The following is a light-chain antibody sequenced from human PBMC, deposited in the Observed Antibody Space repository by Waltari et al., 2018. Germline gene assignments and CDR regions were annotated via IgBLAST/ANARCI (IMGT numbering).Light chain of an antibody. CDR3: QQRSNWPLT. V-gene: IGKV3-11*01. J-gene: IGKJ4*01. CDR1: QSVRCY. Sequence: ELVLTQSPATLSLSPGERATLSCRASQSVRCYLAWYQQKPGQAPRLLIFDASNRTTGIPARFSGSGSGTDFTLTISSLEPEDFAVYYCQQRSNWPLTFGGGTKVEIK. CDR2: DAS.